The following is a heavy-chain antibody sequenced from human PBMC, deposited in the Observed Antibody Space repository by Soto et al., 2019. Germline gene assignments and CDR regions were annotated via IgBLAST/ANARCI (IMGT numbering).Heavy chain of an antibody. CDR1: GFTFSSYA. CDR3: AKDMDYDSSGPVDY. V-gene: IGHV3-23*01. Sequence: GGSLRLSCAASGFTFSSYAMSWVRQAPEKGLEWVSAISGSGGSTYYADSVKGRFTISRDNSKNTLYLQMNSLRAEDTAVYYCAKDMDYDSSGPVDYWGQGTLVTVSS. CDR2: ISGSGGST. J-gene: IGHJ4*02. D-gene: IGHD3-22*01.